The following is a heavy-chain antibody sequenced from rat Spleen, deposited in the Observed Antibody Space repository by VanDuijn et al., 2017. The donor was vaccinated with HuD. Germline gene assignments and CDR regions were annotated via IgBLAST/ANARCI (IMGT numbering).Heavy chain of an antibody. V-gene: IGHV5-7*01. CDR2: ISYDGSST. J-gene: IGHJ2*01. CDR1: GFTFSDYN. CDR3: ARPPTGVDY. Sequence: EVQLVESGGGLVQPGRSLKLSCAASGFTFSDYNMAWVRQAPKKGLEWVATISYDGSSTYYRDSGKGRFTISRENAKRTLYLQMDSMRSEDTATYYCARPPTGVDYWGQGVMVTVSS. D-gene: IGHD3-4*01.